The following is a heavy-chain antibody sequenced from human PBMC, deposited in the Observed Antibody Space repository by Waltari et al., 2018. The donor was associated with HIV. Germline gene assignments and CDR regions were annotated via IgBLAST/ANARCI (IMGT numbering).Heavy chain of an antibody. J-gene: IGHJ5*02. Sequence: QVQLQQWGVGLLKPSETLSLTCAVYGGSFSGYYWSWIRQPPGKGLEWIGEINHSGNTNSNPSLKRRVTISVDTSKNQFSLKLSSVTAADTAVYYCARREWYYDSSGYSPWGQGTLVTVSS. CDR1: GGSFSGYY. CDR3: ARREWYYDSSGYSP. V-gene: IGHV4-34*01. D-gene: IGHD3-22*01. CDR2: INHSGNT.